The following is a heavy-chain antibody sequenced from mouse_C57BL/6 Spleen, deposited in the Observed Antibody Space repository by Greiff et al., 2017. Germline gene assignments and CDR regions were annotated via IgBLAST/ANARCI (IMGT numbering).Heavy chain of an antibody. Sequence: VQLKESGAELVRPGASVKLSCTASGFNIKDDYMHWVKQRPEQGLEWIGWIDPENGDTEYASKFQGKATITADTSSNTAYLQLSSLTSEDTAVYYCTTDYSNYAGFAYWGQGTLVTVSA. D-gene: IGHD2-5*01. J-gene: IGHJ3*01. V-gene: IGHV14-4*01. CDR3: TTDYSNYAGFAY. CDR1: GFNIKDDY. CDR2: IDPENGDT.